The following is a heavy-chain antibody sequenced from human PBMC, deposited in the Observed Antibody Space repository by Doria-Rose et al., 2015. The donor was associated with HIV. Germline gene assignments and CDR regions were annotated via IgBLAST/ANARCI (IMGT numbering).Heavy chain of an antibody. D-gene: IGHD6-13*01. V-gene: IGHV2-26*01. CDR3: ARIKSSRWYHKYYFDF. CDR2: IFPDDER. Sequence: SGPVLVKPTETLTLTCTVSGVSLSSPGMGVSWIRQPPGKALEWLANIFPDDERSYKTSLKSRLTISRCTSKSRVLLTMTDMDPVDTATYYCARIKSSRWYHKYYFDFWGQGTLVIVSA. CDR1: GVSLSSPGMG. J-gene: IGHJ4*02.